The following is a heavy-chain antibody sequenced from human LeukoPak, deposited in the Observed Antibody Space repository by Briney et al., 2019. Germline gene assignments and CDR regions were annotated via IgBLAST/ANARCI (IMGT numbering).Heavy chain of an antibody. D-gene: IGHD3-10*01. V-gene: IGHV4-4*07. CDR3: ARDSGTTGEVKFDP. J-gene: IGHJ5*02. CDR2: ISGSGTI. Sequence: PSETLSLTCTVSGGSIHSYWSWIRQPAGKGLGWIGRISGSGTITYNPALQSRLTISIDTSKNPFSLKLMSVTAADTAVYYCARDSGTTGEVKFDPWGQGTLVTVSS. CDR1: GGSIHSY.